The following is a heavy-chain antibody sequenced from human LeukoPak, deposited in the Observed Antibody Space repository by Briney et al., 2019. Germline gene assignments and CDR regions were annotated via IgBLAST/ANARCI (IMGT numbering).Heavy chain of an antibody. Sequence: PSETLSLTCTVSGGSISSYYWSWIRQPPGKGLEWIGYIYYSGSTNYNPSLKSRVTISVDTSKNQFSLKLSSVTAADTAVYYCARDLAVAVTGYFDYWGQGTLVTVSS. CDR1: GGSISSYY. D-gene: IGHD6-19*01. V-gene: IGHV4-59*12. CDR2: IYYSGST. J-gene: IGHJ4*02. CDR3: ARDLAVAVTGYFDY.